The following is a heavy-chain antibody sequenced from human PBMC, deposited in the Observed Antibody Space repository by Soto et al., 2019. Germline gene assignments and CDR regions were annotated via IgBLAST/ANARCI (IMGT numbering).Heavy chain of an antibody. CDR2: INHSGST. CDR1: GGSFSGYY. V-gene: IGHV4-34*01. J-gene: IGHJ5*02. Sequence: SETLSLTCAVYGGSFSGYYWSWIRQPPGKGLEWIGEINHSGSTNYNPSLKSRVTISVDTSKNQFSLKLSSVTAADTAVYYCGRLPAGELPKFTSWAQGPRAPVP. D-gene: IGHD1-26*01. CDR3: GRLPAGELPKFTS.